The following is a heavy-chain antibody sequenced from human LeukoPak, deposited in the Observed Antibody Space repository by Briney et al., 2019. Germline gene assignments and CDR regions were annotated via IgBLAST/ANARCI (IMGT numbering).Heavy chain of an antibody. Sequence: GGSLRLSCAASGFTFSSYWMTWIRQAPGKGLEWVSAISGSGGSTYYADSVKGRFTISRDNSKSTLYLQMNTLRAEDTAVYYCAKGGRFLEWLSRYVEYYFDFWGQGTLVTVSS. J-gene: IGHJ4*02. CDR1: GFTFSSYW. V-gene: IGHV3-23*01. CDR3: AKGGRFLEWLSRYVEYYFDF. D-gene: IGHD3-3*01. CDR2: ISGSGGST.